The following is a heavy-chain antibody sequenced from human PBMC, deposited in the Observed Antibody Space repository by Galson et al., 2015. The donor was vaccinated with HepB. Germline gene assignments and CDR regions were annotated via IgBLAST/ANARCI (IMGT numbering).Heavy chain of an antibody. D-gene: IGHD6-25*01. CDR3: VREMAIAAPASFDL. V-gene: IGHV3-33*01. Sequence: SLRLSCAVSGFTFNRYGMHWVRQAPGKGLEWVALIWANGSNRYYSNSVMGRFTISRDNSKNTLFLEMNSLRAEDTAVYYCVREMAIAAPASFDLWGYGTLVTVSS. CDR2: IWANGSNR. J-gene: IGHJ4*01. CDR1: GFTFNRYG.